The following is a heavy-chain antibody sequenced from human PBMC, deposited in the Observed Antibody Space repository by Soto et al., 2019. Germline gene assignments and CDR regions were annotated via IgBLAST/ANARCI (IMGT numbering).Heavy chain of an antibody. CDR2: INHSGST. CDR3: ARGGKPLPMTPGTRSYGMDV. CDR1: GGSFSGYY. V-gene: IGHV4-34*01. Sequence: SETPSLTCAVYGGSFSGYYWSWIRQPPGKGLEWIGEINHSGSTNYNPSLKSRVTISVDTSKNQLSLKLSSVTAADTAVYYCARGGKPLPMTPGTRSYGMDVWGQGTTVTVSS. J-gene: IGHJ6*02. D-gene: IGHD1-1*01.